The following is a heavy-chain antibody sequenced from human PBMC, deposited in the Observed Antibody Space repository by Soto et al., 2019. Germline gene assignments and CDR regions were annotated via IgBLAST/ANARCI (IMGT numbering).Heavy chain of an antibody. CDR1: GGSISSSSYY. V-gene: IGHV4-39*01. CDR3: ARHQQCLLQPCCDY. Sequence: QLQLQESGPGLVKPSETLSLTCTVSGGSISSSSYYWGWIRQPPGKGLEWIGSIHYSGSTYYNPSLKSRITISVDTSKNQFSLKLSSVTAADTAVYYCARHQQCLLQPCCDYWGQGTLVTVSS. J-gene: IGHJ4*02. D-gene: IGHD6-19*01. CDR2: IHYSGST.